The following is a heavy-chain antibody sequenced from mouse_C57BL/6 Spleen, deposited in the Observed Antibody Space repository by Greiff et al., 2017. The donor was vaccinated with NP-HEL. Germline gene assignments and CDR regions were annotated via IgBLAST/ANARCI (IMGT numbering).Heavy chain of an antibody. V-gene: IGHV1-64*01. J-gene: IGHJ2*01. CDR2: IHPNSGST. CDR1: GYTFTSYW. D-gene: IGHD1-1*01. CDR3: ARGYGSSSSFDY. Sequence: QVQLQQPGAELVKPGASVKLSCKASGYTFTSYWMHWVKQRPGQGLEWIGMIHPNSGSTNYNEKFKSKATLTVDKSSSTAYMQLSSLTSEDSAVYYCARGYGSSSSFDYWGQGTTLTVSS.